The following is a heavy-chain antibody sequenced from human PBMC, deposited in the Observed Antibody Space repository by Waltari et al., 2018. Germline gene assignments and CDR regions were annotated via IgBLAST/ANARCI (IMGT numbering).Heavy chain of an antibody. V-gene: IGHV4-4*02. J-gene: IGHJ3*02. Sequence: QVQLQESGPGLVKPSGTLSLTCAVPGGSISSSNWWSWVRHPPGKVLEWIGEIYHSGSTNYNPSLKSRVTISVDKSKNQFSLKLSSVTAADTAVYYCARDREDYYGSGSYPTYAFDIWGQGTMVTVSS. CDR3: ARDREDYYGSGSYPTYAFDI. D-gene: IGHD3-10*01. CDR2: IYHSGST. CDR1: GGSISSSNW.